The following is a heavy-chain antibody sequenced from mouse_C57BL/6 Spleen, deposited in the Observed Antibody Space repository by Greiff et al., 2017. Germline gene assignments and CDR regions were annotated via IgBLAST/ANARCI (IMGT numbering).Heavy chain of an antibody. Sequence: QVQLQQSGAELVKPGASVKISCKASGYAFSSYWMNWVKQRPGKGLEWIGQIYPGDGDTNYNGKFKGKATLTADKSSSTAYMQLSSLTSEDSAVYFCARAGGWGRTYYFDYWGQGTTLTVSS. CDR3: ARAGGWGRTYYFDY. D-gene: IGHD1-1*02. V-gene: IGHV1-80*01. CDR1: GYAFSSYW. J-gene: IGHJ2*01. CDR2: IYPGDGDT.